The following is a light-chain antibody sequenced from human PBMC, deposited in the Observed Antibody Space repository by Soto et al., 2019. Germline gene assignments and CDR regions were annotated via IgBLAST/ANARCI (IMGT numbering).Light chain of an antibody. Sequence: EIVLTQAPCTLSLFSGETATLSWRASQSVSSSYLAWYQQKPGQAPRLVIYGASSRATGIPDRFSGSGSGTDFTLTISRLEPEDFAVYYCQQYGNSPRTCGQGNRGDIK. CDR1: QSVSSSY. V-gene: IGKV3-20*01. CDR3: QQYGNSPRT. CDR2: GAS. J-gene: IGKJ1*01.